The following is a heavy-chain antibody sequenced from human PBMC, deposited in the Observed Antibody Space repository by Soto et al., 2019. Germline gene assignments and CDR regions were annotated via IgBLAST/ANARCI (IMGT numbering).Heavy chain of an antibody. D-gene: IGHD2-21*02. CDR3: ARGSDVDCPFDY. V-gene: IGHV4-4*07. J-gene: IGHJ4*02. CDR2: RYTSGST. Sequence: SETLSLTGTVSGGSISSNYWSWIRQPAGKGLEWIGRRYTSGSTNYNPSLKSRVTMSVDTSMNQFSLKLSAVTAADTAGYYCARGSDVDCPFDYRGQGTRFTVSS. CDR1: GGSISSNY.